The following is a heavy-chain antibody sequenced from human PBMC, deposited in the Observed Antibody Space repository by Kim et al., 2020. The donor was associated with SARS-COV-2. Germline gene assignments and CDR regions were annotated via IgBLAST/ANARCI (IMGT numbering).Heavy chain of an antibody. CDR1: GASFQTHA. D-gene: IGHD3-22*01. J-gene: IGHJ4*02. V-gene: IGHV4-34*01. Sequence: SETPSLTCAVYGASFQTHAWTWIRQSPGKGLEWIGEVNESGSTNYSPSFKSRATMSIDTSMKQFSLRLASVTAADTALYFCARGCLTSVVDSYDYWGQATL. CDR3: ARGCLTSVVDSYDY. CDR2: VNESGST.